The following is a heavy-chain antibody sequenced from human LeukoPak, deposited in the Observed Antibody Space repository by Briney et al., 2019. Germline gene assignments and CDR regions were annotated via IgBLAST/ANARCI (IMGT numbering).Heavy chain of an antibody. J-gene: IGHJ4*02. CDR3: ARDKMVGATHFDY. D-gene: IGHD1-26*01. Sequence: GGSLRLSCAASGFSFSSYWMSWVRQAPGKGLEWVANIKQDGSEKYYVDSVKGRFTISRDNAKNSLYLQMNNLRGEDTAVYYCARDKMVGATHFDYWGQGTLVTVSS. V-gene: IGHV3-7*01. CDR2: IKQDGSEK. CDR1: GFSFSSYW.